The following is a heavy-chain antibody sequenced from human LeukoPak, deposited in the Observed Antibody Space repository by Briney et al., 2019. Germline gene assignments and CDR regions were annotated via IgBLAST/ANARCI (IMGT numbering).Heavy chain of an antibody. D-gene: IGHD1-7*01. J-gene: IGHJ6*03. CDR3: AKAPNWNYDPYYYYMDV. CDR1: GFTFSSYA. CDR2: ISGSGDSA. Sequence: GGSLRLSCAASGFTFSSYAMSWVRQAPGKGLEWVSGISGSGDSAYYADSVKGRFTISRDNSKNTLYLQMNSLRAEDTAVYYCAKAPNWNYDPYYYYMDVWGKGTTVTVSS. V-gene: IGHV3-23*01.